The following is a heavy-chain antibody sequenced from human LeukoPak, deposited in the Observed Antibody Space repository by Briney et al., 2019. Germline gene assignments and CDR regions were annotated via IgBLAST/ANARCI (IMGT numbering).Heavy chain of an antibody. J-gene: IGHJ3*02. D-gene: IGHD6-25*01. CDR2: MRTTSRYI. Sequence: PGGSLRLSCAASGFTFNNYCMNWVRQAPGKGLEWVSSMRTTSRYIYYAESVKGRFTISRDNAKNSLYLQMNSLRDEDTAVYYCARCSSSGAEAVDMWGHGTMVIVSS. CDR1: GFTFNNYC. CDR3: ARCSSSGAEAVDM. V-gene: IGHV3-21*01.